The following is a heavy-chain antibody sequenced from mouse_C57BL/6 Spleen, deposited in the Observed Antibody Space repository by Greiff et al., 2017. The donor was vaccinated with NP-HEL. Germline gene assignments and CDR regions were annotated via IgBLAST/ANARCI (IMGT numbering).Heavy chain of an antibody. CDR2: INPNNGGT. D-gene: IGHD1-1*01. CDR3: ARGVTTVANYFDY. J-gene: IGHJ2*01. V-gene: IGHV1-18*01. CDR1: GYTFTDYN. Sequence: EVQLQQSGPELVKPGASVKIPCKASGYTFTDYNMDWVKQSHGKSLEWIGDINPNNGGTIYNQKFKGKATLTVDKSSSTAYMDLRRLTSEDTAVYYCARGVTTVANYFDYWGQGTTLTVSS.